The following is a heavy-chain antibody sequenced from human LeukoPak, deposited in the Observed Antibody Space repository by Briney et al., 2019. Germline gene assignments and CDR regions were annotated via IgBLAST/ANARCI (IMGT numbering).Heavy chain of an antibody. V-gene: IGHV1-8*03. J-gene: IGHJ5*02. CDR3: ARGKGCSSTSCTGDWFDP. CDR1: GYTFTSYD. Sequence: ASVKVSCKASGYTFTSYDINWVRQATGQGLEWMGWMNPNSGNTGYAQKFQGRVTITRNTSISTAYMELSSLRSEDTAVYYCARGKGCSSTSCTGDWFDPWGQGTLVTVSS. CDR2: MNPNSGNT. D-gene: IGHD2-2*01.